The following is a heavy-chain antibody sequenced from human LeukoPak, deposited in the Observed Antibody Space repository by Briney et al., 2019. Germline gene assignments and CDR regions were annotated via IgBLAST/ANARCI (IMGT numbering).Heavy chain of an antibody. D-gene: IGHD3-22*01. CDR2: ISYDGSNK. Sequence: GGSLRLSCAASGFTFSSYAMHWVRQAPGKGLEWVVVISYDGSNKYYADSVKGRFTISRDNSKNTLYLQMNSLRAEDTAVYYCASEWFASRHYYDSSGHDAFDIWGQGTMVTVSS. CDR3: ASEWFASRHYYDSSGHDAFDI. CDR1: GFTFSSYA. J-gene: IGHJ3*02. V-gene: IGHV3-30*04.